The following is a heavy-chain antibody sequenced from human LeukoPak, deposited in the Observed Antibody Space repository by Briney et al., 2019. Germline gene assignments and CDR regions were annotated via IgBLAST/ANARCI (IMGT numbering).Heavy chain of an antibody. D-gene: IGHD2-15*01. CDR1: GFTFSSYS. J-gene: IGHJ4*02. V-gene: IGHV3-21*01. Sequence: GGSLRLSCAAPGFTFSSYSMNWVRQAPGKGLEWVSSISSSSSYIYYADSVKGRFTISRDNAKNSLYLQMNSLRAVDTAVYYCASPAGGYCSGGSCYNGHYYDSSGYNYWGQGTLVTVSS. CDR3: ASPAGGYCSGGSCYNGHYYDSSGYNY. CDR2: ISSSSSYI.